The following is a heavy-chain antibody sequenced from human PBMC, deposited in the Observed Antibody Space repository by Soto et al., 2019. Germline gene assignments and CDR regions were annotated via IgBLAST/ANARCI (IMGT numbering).Heavy chain of an antibody. Sequence: QVQLVQSGSEVEKSGASVKLSCKASGYTFTDHSLSWVRLAPGYGLEWMGWISTSRSNTKFAQRFQGRLTLTTDTSTSTAYMELKILRSDDTAGYYCARYRTNFLDFWGQGILVTVSS. V-gene: IGHV1-18*04. CDR2: ISTSRSNT. D-gene: IGHD2-8*01. CDR3: ARYRTNFLDF. CDR1: GYTFTDHS. J-gene: IGHJ4*02.